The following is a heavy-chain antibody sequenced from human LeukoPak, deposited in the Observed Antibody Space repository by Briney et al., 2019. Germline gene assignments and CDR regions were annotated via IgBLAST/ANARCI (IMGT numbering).Heavy chain of an antibody. CDR3: AKIRADFSSGYRHLVDY. CDR2: IGGSGDNT. D-gene: IGHD3-3*01. CDR1: GFTFSTCA. V-gene: IGHV3-23*01. Sequence: QPGGSLRLSCAASGFTFSTCAMSWVRQTPRKGLEWVSGIGGSGDNTYYADSVKGRFTVSRDNSKNTLFLQMNSLRADDTAVYYCAKIRADFSSGYRHLVDYWGQGTLVTVSS. J-gene: IGHJ4*02.